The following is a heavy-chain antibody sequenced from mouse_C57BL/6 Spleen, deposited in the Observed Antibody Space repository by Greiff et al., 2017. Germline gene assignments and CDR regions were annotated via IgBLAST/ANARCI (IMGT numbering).Heavy chain of an antibody. V-gene: IGHV1-55*01. D-gene: IGHD2-5*01. CDR2: IYPGSGST. CDR3: ARYSNYVRSFAY. J-gene: IGHJ3*01. Sequence: QVQLQQPGAELVKPGASVKMSCKASGYTFTSYWITWVKQRPGQGLEWIGDIYPGSGSTNYNEKFKSKATLTVDTSSSTAYMQLSSLTSEDSAVYYCARYSNYVRSFAYWGQGTLVTVSA. CDR1: GYTFTSYW.